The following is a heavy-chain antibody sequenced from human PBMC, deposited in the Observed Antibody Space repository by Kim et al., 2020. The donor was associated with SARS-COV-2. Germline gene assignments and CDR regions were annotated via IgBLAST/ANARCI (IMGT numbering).Heavy chain of an antibody. V-gene: IGHV3-23*01. CDR3: AKLGDSGYDLSPFDY. D-gene: IGHD5-12*01. J-gene: IGHJ4*02. Sequence: GGSLRLSCAASGFTFSSYAMSWVRQAPGKGLEWVSAISGSGGSTYYADSVKGRFTISRDNSKNTLYLQMNSLRAEDTAVYYCAKLGDSGYDLSPFDYWGQGSLVTVSS. CDR1: GFTFSSYA. CDR2: ISGSGGST.